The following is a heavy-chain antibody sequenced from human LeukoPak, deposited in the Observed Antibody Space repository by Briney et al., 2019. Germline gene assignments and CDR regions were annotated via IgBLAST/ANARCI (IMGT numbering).Heavy chain of an antibody. Sequence: SETLSLTCTVSGGSISSYYWSWIRQPPGKGLEWIGYIYYSGSTNYNPSLKSRVTISVDTSKNQFSLKLSSVTAADTAVYYCARVATYSYYFDYWGQGTLVTVSS. V-gene: IGHV4-59*01. CDR3: ARVATYSYYFDY. D-gene: IGHD2-15*01. J-gene: IGHJ4*02. CDR1: GGSISSYY. CDR2: IYYSGST.